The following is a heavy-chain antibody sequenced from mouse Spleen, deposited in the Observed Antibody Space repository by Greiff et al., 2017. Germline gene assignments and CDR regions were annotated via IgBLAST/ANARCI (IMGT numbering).Heavy chain of an antibody. CDR3: ARGRYEDY. V-gene: IGHV5-17*02. Sequence: EVKLMESGGGLVQPGGSRKLSCAASGFTFSSFGMHWVRQAPEKGLEWVAYISSGSSTIYYADTVKGRFTISRDNPKNTLFLQMTSLRSEDTAMYYCARGRYEDYWGQGTTLTVSS. D-gene: IGHD1-1*01. J-gene: IGHJ2*01. CDR2: ISSGSSTI. CDR1: GFTFSSFG.